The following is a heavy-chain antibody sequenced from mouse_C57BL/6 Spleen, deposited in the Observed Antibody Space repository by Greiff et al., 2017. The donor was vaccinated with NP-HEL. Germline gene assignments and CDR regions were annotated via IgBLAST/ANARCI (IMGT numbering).Heavy chain of an antibody. V-gene: IGHV1-64*01. CDR1: GYTFTSYW. CDR3: ARQIATGTDY. CDR2: IHPNSGST. J-gene: IGHJ2*01. D-gene: IGHD4-1*02. Sequence: QVQLQQPGAELVKPGASVKLSCKASGYTFTSYWMHWVKQRPGQGLEWIGMIHPNSGSTNYNEKFKSKATLTVNKSSSTAYMQLSSLTAEDSAVYYCARQIATGTDYWGQGTTLTVSS.